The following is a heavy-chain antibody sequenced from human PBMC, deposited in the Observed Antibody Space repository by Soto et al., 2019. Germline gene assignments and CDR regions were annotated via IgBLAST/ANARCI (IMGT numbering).Heavy chain of an antibody. D-gene: IGHD2-8*01. CDR3: RVTGVSEVDY. V-gene: IGHV3-23*01. CDR2: ISARGDKT. Sequence: VGSLRLSCATSGFSFSNYPMTWVRQAPGKGLEWVSTISARGDKTYYAGSVKGRFTVSRDNSKNTLYLQMNTLRSDDTAVYYCRVTGVSEVDYWGQGTLVTVSS. CDR1: GFSFSNYP. J-gene: IGHJ4*02.